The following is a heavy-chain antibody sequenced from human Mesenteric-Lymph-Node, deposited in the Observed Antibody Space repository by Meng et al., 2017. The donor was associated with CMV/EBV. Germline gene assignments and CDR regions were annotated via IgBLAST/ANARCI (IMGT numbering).Heavy chain of an antibody. V-gene: IGHV3-21*01. CDR2: ISSSSSYI. Sequence: GGSLRLSCAASGFTFSSYAMNWVRQAPGKGLEWVSSISSSSSYIYYADSVKGRFTISRDNAKNSLYLQMNSLRAEDTAVYYCATVIAAGETDYWGQGTLVTVSS. CDR3: ATVIAAGETDY. J-gene: IGHJ4*02. CDR1: GFTFSSYA. D-gene: IGHD6-13*01.